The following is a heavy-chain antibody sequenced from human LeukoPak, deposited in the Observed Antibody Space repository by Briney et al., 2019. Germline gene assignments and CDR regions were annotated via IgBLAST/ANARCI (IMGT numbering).Heavy chain of an antibody. CDR1: GFTFSSYG. CDR2: ISGNGDTT. J-gene: IGHJ4*02. Sequence: GGSLRLSCAASGFTFSSYGMSWVRRAPGKGPEWVSGISGNGDTTYYADSVKGRFTISRDNSKNTLSLQLSSLRAEDTAVYYCAKANGYYSDWGQGTLVTVSS. D-gene: IGHD3-22*01. V-gene: IGHV3-23*01. CDR3: AKANGYYSD.